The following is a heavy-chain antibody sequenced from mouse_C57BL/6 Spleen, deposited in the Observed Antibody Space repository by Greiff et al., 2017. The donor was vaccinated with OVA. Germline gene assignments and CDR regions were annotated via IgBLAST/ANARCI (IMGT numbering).Heavy chain of an antibody. J-gene: IGHJ3*01. CDR3: TYYYGSGGFAY. V-gene: IGHV14-4*01. CDR1: GFNIKDDY. D-gene: IGHD1-1*01. Sequence: EVQGVESGAELVRPGASVKLSCTASGFNIKDDYMHWVKQRPEQGLEWIGWIDPENGDTEYASKFQGKATITADTSSNTAYLQLSSLTSEDTAVYYCTYYYGSGGFAYWGQGTLVTVSA. CDR2: IDPENGDT.